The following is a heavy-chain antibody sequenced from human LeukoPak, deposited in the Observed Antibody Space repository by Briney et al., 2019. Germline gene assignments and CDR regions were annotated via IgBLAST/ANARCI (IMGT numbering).Heavy chain of an antibody. Sequence: ASVKVSCKASGYTFTSYYIHWVRQAPGQGLEWMGIINPSGGSTSYTQKFQGRVTMTRDTSTSTVYMELSSLRSEDTAVYYCASPGWIAAAGLGYWGQGTLVTVSS. D-gene: IGHD6-13*01. CDR2: INPSGGST. J-gene: IGHJ1*01. V-gene: IGHV1-46*01. CDR1: GYTFTSYY. CDR3: ASPGWIAAAGLGY.